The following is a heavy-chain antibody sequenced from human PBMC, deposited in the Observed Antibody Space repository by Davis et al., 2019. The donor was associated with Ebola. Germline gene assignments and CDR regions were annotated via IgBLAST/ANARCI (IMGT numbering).Heavy chain of an antibody. V-gene: IGHV3-48*03. CDR3: ARENYYYGMDV. J-gene: IGHJ6*02. CDR2: ISSSGSTI. CDR1: GFTSSSYE. Sequence: GESLKISCAASGFTSSSYEMNWVRQAPGKGLEWVSYISSSGSTIYYADSVKGRFTISRDNAKNSLYLQMNSLRAEDTAVYYCARENYYYGMDVWGQGTTVTVSS.